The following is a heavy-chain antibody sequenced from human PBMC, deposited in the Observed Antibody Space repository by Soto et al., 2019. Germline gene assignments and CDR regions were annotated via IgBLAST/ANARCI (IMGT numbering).Heavy chain of an antibody. J-gene: IGHJ6*02. Sequence: QVQLVESGGGVVQPGRYLRLSCAASGFTFNNYGMHWVRQAPGKGLEWLAVIWNDGSNSSYANSVKGRFTISRDNSKNTLYLQMSSLRAEDTALYYCARRQIPPPTRGAANARGGMDVWGQGTTVTVSS. CDR2: IWNDGSNS. CDR3: ARRQIPPPTRGAANARGGMDV. CDR1: GFTFNNYG. V-gene: IGHV3-33*01. D-gene: IGHD6-13*01.